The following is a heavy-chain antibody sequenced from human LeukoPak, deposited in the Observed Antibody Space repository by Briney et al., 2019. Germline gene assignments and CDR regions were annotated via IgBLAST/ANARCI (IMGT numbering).Heavy chain of an antibody. V-gene: IGHV3-30-3*01. CDR2: ISYDGSNK. CDR3: ARRLGTYPSNWFDP. CDR1: GFTFSSYA. J-gene: IGHJ5*02. D-gene: IGHD7-27*01. Sequence: GGSLRLSCAASGFTFSSYAMHWVRQAPGKGLEWVADISYDGSNKYYADSVKGRFTISRDNSKNTLYLQMNSLRAEDTAVYYCARRLGTYPSNWFDPWGQGTLVTVSS.